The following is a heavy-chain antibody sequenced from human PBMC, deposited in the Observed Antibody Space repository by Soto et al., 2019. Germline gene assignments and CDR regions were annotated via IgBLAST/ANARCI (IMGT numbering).Heavy chain of an antibody. CDR2: ISNDGSYK. D-gene: IGHD4-17*01. CDR3: ARDTVTPPSSYGMAV. CDR1: GFTFSSYA. Sequence: QVQLVESGGGVVQPGRSLRLSCAASGFTFSSYAMHWVRQAPGKGLEWVAFISNDGSYKFYADSVRGRFTISRDNSKNTLYLQMNSLRAEDTAVYYCARDTVTPPSSYGMAVWGQGTAVTVSS. J-gene: IGHJ6*02. V-gene: IGHV3-30*04.